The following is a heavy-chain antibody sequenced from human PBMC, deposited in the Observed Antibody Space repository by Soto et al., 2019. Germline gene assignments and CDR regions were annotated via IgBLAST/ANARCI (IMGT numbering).Heavy chain of an antibody. V-gene: IGHV4-39*01. Sequence: PSETLSLTCTVSGGSISITGNYWGWIRQPPGKGLEWIGSIYYGGSTYYNPSLKSRVTISEDTSKNQFSLKLSSVTAADTAVYYCARLFDYWGQGTLVPVSS. J-gene: IGHJ4*02. CDR1: GGSISITGNY. CDR3: ARLFDY. CDR2: IYYGGST.